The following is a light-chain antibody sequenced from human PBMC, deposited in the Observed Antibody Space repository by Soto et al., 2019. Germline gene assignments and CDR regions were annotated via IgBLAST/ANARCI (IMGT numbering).Light chain of an antibody. V-gene: IGKV3D-20*02. Sequence: EIVLSQSPATLCLSRGETATLSCGASQSVSSNYLAWYQQKPGQAPRLLIYDASNRATGIPARFSGSGSGADFTLTISSLEPEGFAVYYCQQRSDWITVGQGTRLEIK. CDR3: QQRSDWIT. CDR1: QSVSSNY. CDR2: DAS. J-gene: IGKJ5*01.